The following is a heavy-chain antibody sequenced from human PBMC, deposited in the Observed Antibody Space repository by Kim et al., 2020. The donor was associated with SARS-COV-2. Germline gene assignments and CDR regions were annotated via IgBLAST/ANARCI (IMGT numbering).Heavy chain of an antibody. V-gene: IGHV3-53*04. J-gene: IGHJ4*02. CDR1: GFTVSSNY. CDR3: ARVNNFDWLLTVDY. D-gene: IGHD3-9*01. CDR2: IYSGGST. Sequence: GGSLRLSCAASGFTVSSNYMSWVRQAPGKGLEWVSVIYSGGSTYYADSVKGRFTISRHNSKNTLYLQMNSLRAEDTAVYYCARVNNFDWLLTVDYWGQGTLVTVSS.